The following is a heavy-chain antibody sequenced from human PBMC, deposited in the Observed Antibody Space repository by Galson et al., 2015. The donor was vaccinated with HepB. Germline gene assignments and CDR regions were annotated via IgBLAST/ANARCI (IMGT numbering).Heavy chain of an antibody. D-gene: IGHD6-19*01. CDR1: GFTFSSYS. CDR2: ISSSSSYI. CDR3: ARDQFGLGVAGTD. Sequence: SLRLSCAASGFTFSSYSMNWVRQAPGKGLEWVSSISSSSSYIYYADSVKGRFTISRDNAKNSLYLQMNSLRAEDTAVYYCARDQFGLGVAGTDWGQGTLVTVSS. V-gene: IGHV3-21*01. J-gene: IGHJ4*02.